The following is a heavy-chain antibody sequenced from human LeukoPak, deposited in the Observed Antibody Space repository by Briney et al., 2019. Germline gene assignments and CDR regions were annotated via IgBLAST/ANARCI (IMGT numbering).Heavy chain of an antibody. CDR3: ARVGVVKGSSSWYFDY. V-gene: IGHV3-30*04. CDR1: GFTFSSYA. Sequence: GGSLRLSCAASGFTFSSYAMHWVRQAPGKGLEWVAVISYDGSNKYYADSVKGRFTISRDNSKNTLYLQMNSLRAEDTAVYYCARVGVVKGSSSWYFDYWGQGTLVTVPS. D-gene: IGHD6-13*01. CDR2: ISYDGSNK. J-gene: IGHJ4*02.